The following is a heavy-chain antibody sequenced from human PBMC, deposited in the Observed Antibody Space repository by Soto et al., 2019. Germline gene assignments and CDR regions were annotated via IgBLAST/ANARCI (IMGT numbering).Heavy chain of an antibody. CDR1: GYTFTSYY. V-gene: IGHV1-46*01. CDR2: INPSGGST. D-gene: IGHD6-19*01. CDR3: ARDLKGQQWLEQHPSFDY. J-gene: IGHJ4*02. Sequence: GASVKVSCKASGYTFTSYYMHWVRQAPGQGLEWMGIINPSGGSTSYAQKFQGRVTMTRDTSTSTVYMELSSLRSEDTAVYYCARDLKGQQWLEQHPSFDYWGQGTLVTVSS.